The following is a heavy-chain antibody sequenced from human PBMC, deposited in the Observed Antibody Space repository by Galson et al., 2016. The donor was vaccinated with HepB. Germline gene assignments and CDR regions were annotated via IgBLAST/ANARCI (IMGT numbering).Heavy chain of an antibody. CDR2: IWNDGSDK. Sequence: SLRLSCAASGFTFSSYGMHWVRQAPGKGLEWVALIWNDGSDKYYPDSVKGRFTISRDNSKNTLYLQMNTRRDEDPAMYYCARDRVGLASGRRLWYFDLWGRGTLVTVSS. J-gene: IGHJ2*01. CDR3: ARDRVGLASGRRLWYFDL. CDR1: GFTFSSYG. D-gene: IGHD6-19*01. V-gene: IGHV3-33*01.